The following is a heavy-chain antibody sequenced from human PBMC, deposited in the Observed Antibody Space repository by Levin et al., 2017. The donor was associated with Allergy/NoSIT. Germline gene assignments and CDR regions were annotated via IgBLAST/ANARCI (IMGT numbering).Heavy chain of an antibody. J-gene: IGHJ6*02. V-gene: IGHV1-69*13. Sequence: SVKVSCKASGGTFSSYAISWVRQAPGQGLEWMGGIIPIFGTANYAQKFQGRVTITADESTSTAYMELSSLRSEDTAVYYCARDRFGVAPRSDYYYYYGMDVWGRGTTVTVSS. CDR2: IIPIFGTA. CDR3: ARDRFGVAPRSDYYYYYGMDV. CDR1: GGTFSSYA. D-gene: IGHD3-3*01.